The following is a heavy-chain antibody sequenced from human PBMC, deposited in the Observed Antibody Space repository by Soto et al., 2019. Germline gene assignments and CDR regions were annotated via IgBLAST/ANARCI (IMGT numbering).Heavy chain of an antibody. Sequence: GASVKVSCKASGYTFTSYGISWVRQAPGQGLEWMGWISAYNGNTNYAQKLQGRVTMTTDTSTSTAYMELRSLRSDDTAVYYCARDGAVAGTTYYYGMDVWGQGTTVTVSS. CDR3: ARDGAVAGTTYYYGMDV. CDR1: GYTFTSYG. CDR2: ISAYNGNT. J-gene: IGHJ6*02. V-gene: IGHV1-18*01. D-gene: IGHD6-19*01.